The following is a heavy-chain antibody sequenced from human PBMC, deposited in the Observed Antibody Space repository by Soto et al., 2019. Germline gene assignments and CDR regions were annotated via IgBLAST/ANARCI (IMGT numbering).Heavy chain of an antibody. CDR2: IYYSGST. D-gene: IGHD2-2*01. CDR3: AREDIVVVPAAMPGAFDY. J-gene: IGHJ4*02. CDR1: GGSISSGGYY. Sequence: PSETLSLTCTVSGGSISSGGYYWSWIRQHPGKGLEWIGYIYYSGSTYYNPSLKSRVTISVDTSKNQFSLKLSSVTAADTAVYYCAREDIVVVPAAMPGAFDYWGQGTLVTVAS. V-gene: IGHV4-31*03.